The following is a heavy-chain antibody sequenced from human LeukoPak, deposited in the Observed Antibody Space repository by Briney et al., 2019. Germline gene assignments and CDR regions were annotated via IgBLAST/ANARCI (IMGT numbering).Heavy chain of an antibody. D-gene: IGHD2-2*02. CDR3: ASSILVPAAIRAFDI. V-gene: IGHV4-4*02. CDR1: GGSISSSNW. J-gene: IGHJ3*02. CDR2: IYHSGST. Sequence: SETLSLTCAVSGGSISSSNWWSWVRQPPGKGLEWIGEIYHSGSTNYNPSLKSRVTISVDKSKNQFSLKLSSATAADTAVYYCASSILVPAAIRAFDIWGQGTMVTVSS.